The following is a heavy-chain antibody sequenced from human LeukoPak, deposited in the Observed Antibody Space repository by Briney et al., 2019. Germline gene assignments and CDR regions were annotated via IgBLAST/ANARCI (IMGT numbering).Heavy chain of an antibody. D-gene: IGHD5-18*01. CDR3: AKLYTAMALPRSDY. J-gene: IGHJ4*02. CDR1: GFTFSSYA. CDR2: ISGSGGST. Sequence: QTGGSLRLSCAASGFTFSSYAMSWVRQAPGKGLEWVSAISGSGGSTYYADSVKGRFTISRDNSKNTLYLQMNSLRAEDTAVYYCAKLYTAMALPRSDYWGQGTLVTVSS. V-gene: IGHV3-23*01.